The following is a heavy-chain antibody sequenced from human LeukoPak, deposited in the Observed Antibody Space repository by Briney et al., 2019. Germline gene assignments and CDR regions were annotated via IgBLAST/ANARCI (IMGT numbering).Heavy chain of an antibody. D-gene: IGHD1-26*01. J-gene: IGHJ4*02. CDR2: IYHSGST. CDR1: GGSISSNNW. Sequence: SETLSLTCAVYGGSISSNNWWIWVRQSPEKGLEWIGEIYHSGSTNYNPSLKSRVTISVDKSKNQFSLKLSSVTAADTAVYYCARMVVEVGATGGYFDYWGQGTLVTVSS. CDR3: ARMVVEVGATGGYFDY. V-gene: IGHV4-4*02.